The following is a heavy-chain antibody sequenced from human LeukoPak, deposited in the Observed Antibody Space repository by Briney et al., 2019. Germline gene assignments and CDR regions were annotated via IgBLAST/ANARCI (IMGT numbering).Heavy chain of an antibody. V-gene: IGHV3-64*01. D-gene: IGHD3-10*01. CDR2: ISSNGGNT. Sequence: PGGSLRLSCAASGFTFSGYAMHWVRQAPGKGLEYVSAISSNGGNTYYANSVKGRFTISRDNSKNTLYVQMGSLRAEDMAVYYCARSRGLDPHYYYYMDVWGKGTTVTVSS. J-gene: IGHJ6*03. CDR3: ARSRGLDPHYYYYMDV. CDR1: GFTFSGYA.